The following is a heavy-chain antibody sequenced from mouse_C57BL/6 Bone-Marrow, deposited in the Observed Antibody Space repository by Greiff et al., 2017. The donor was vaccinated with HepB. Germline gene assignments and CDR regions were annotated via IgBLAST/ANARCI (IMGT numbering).Heavy chain of an antibody. Sequence: QVQLKESGAELVKPGASVKISCKASGYAFSSYWMNWVKQRPGKGLEWIGQIYPGDGDTNYNGKFKGKATLTADKSSSTAYMQLSSLTSEDSAVYFGARSWGLRRRYAMDYWGQGTSVTVSS. D-gene: IGHD2-4*01. J-gene: IGHJ4*01. CDR2: IYPGDGDT. V-gene: IGHV1-80*01. CDR3: ARSWGLRRRYAMDY. CDR1: GYAFSSYW.